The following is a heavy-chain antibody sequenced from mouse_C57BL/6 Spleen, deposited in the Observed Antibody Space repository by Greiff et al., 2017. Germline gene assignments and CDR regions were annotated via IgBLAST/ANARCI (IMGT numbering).Heavy chain of an antibody. Sequence: EVMLVESGGGLVQPGGSLSLSCAASGFTFTDYYMSWVRQPPGKALEWLGVIRNKANGYTTEYSASVKGRFTISRDNSQSILYLQMNALRAEDSATYFCARDHYYGSSPFAYWGQGTLVTVSA. CDR2: IRNKANGYTT. V-gene: IGHV7-3*01. D-gene: IGHD1-1*01. CDR1: GFTFTDYY. J-gene: IGHJ3*01. CDR3: ARDHYYGSSPFAY.